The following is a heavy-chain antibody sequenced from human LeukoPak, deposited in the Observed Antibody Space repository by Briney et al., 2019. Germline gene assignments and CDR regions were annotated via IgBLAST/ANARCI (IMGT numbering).Heavy chain of an antibody. CDR1: GGSISSYY. V-gene: IGHV4-59*01. Sequence: SETLSLTCTVSGGSISSYYWSWIRQPPGKGLEWIGYIYYSGSTNYNPSLKSRVTISVDTSKNQFSLKLSSVTAADTAVYYCARADHYDFWSGLPYYFDYWGREPWSPSPQ. CDR3: ARADHYDFWSGLPYYFDY. CDR2: IYYSGST. J-gene: IGHJ4*02. D-gene: IGHD3-3*01.